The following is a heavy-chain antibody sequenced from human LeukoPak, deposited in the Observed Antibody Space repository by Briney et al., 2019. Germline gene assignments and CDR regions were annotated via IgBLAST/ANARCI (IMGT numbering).Heavy chain of an antibody. CDR2: ISGSGGST. D-gene: IGHD3-22*01. V-gene: IGHV3-23*01. Sequence: GGSLRLSCAASGFTFSSYAMSWVRQAPWKGLEWVSAISGSGGSTYYADSVKGRFTISRDNSKNTLYLQMNSLRAEDTAVYYCAKDSDYYDSSGYNDYWGQGTLVTVSS. CDR1: GFTFSSYA. CDR3: AKDSDYYDSSGYNDY. J-gene: IGHJ4*02.